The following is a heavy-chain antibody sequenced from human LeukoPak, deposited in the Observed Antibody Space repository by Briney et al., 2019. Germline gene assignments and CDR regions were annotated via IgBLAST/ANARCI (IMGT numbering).Heavy chain of an antibody. CDR2: IYTSGST. CDR1: GGSISSYY. V-gene: IGHV4-4*07. D-gene: IGHD3-22*01. CDR3: ARGPNRITMMIGDAFDI. Sequence: SETLSLTCTVSGGSISSYYWSWIRQPAGKGLEWIGRIYTSGSTSYNPSLKSRVTMSVDTSRNQFSLKLSSVTAADTAVYYCARGPNRITMMIGDAFDIWGQGTMVTISS. J-gene: IGHJ3*02.